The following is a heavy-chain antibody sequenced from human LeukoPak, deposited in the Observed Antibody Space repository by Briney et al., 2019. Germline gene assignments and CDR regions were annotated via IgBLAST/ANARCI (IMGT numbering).Heavy chain of an antibody. D-gene: IGHD5-12*01. Sequence: DPGGSLRLSCAASGFTFSSYAMSWVRQAPGKGLEWVSDITGSGDDTDYADSVKGRFTVSRDNSRNTLYLQINSLRAEDTAVYYCAKNGAYSGYDYIDYWGQGTLVTVSS. CDR2: ITGSGDDT. CDR3: AKNGAYSGYDYIDY. CDR1: GFTFSSYA. J-gene: IGHJ4*02. V-gene: IGHV3-23*01.